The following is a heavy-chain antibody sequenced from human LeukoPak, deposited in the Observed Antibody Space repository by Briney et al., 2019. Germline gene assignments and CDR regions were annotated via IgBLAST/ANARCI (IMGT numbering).Heavy chain of an antibody. CDR3: ARDDSVTRNWFDP. CDR2: IIPIFGTA. V-gene: IGHV1-69*01. D-gene: IGHD4-11*01. CDR1: GGTFSSYA. Sequence: SVKVSCKASGGTFSSYAISWVRQAPGQGLEWMGGIIPIFGTANYAQKFQGRVTITADEPTSTAYMELSSLRSEDTAVYYCARDDSVTRNWFDPWGQGTLVTVSS. J-gene: IGHJ5*02.